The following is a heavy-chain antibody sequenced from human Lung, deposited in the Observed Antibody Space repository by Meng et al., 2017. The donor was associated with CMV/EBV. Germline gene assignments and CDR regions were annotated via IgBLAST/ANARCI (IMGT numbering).Heavy chain of an antibody. Sequence: ESXKISXAASGFTFNTYWMHWVRQAPGKGLVWVSRITSDGSSTTYADSVKGRFTISRDNAKNTLYLQMNSLGAEDTAVYYCAREYRLKYDSSGFDVWGQGTXVTVSS. J-gene: IGHJ4*02. D-gene: IGHD3-22*01. CDR2: ITSDGSST. CDR1: GFTFNTYW. CDR3: AREYRLKYDSSGFDV. V-gene: IGHV3-74*01.